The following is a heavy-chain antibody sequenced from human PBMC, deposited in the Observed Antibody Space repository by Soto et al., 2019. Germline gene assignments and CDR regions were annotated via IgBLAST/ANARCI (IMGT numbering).Heavy chain of an antibody. V-gene: IGHV3-48*02. D-gene: IGHD6-19*01. Sequence: GGSLRLSCAASGFTFSYYSINWVRQAPGKGLEWVSYISSSSDTIFYADSVKGRFTISRDNAKNSLYLQMSSLRDEDTAVYFCARDPRIAVAGTHYFDYWGQGTLVTVSS. CDR3: ARDPRIAVAGTHYFDY. J-gene: IGHJ4*02. CDR2: ISSSSDTI. CDR1: GFTFSYYS.